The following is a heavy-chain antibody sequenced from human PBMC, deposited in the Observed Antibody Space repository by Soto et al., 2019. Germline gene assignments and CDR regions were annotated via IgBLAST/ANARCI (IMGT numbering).Heavy chain of an antibody. Sequence: ASVKVSCKASGYTFTSYGISWVRQAPGQGLEWMGWISAYNGNTNYAQSLQGRLTMTTDTSTTTAYMELRSLRSDDTAAYYCARDPYHVLMVNAPNLYGMDVWGQGTTVTVSS. D-gene: IGHD2-8*01. V-gene: IGHV1-18*01. CDR2: ISAYNGNT. J-gene: IGHJ6*02. CDR1: GYTFTSYG. CDR3: ARDPYHVLMVNAPNLYGMDV.